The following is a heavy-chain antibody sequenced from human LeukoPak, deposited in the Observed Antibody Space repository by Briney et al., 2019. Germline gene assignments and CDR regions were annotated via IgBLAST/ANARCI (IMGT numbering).Heavy chain of an antibody. Sequence: GGSLRLSCAASGFTFSSYAMSWVRQAPGKGLEWVSYISSRSSTIYYADSVKGRFTISRDNAKNSLYLQMNSLRAEDTAVYYCARAIGYCSSTSCYYFDYWGQGALVTVSS. D-gene: IGHD2-2*01. J-gene: IGHJ4*02. CDR2: ISSRSSTI. CDR1: GFTFSSYA. V-gene: IGHV3-48*01. CDR3: ARAIGYCSSTSCYYFDY.